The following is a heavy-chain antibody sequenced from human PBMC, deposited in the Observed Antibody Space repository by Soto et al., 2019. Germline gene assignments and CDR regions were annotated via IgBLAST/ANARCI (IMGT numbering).Heavy chain of an antibody. J-gene: IGHJ5*02. CDR3: AKDNCISTSCYRLYNWFDP. CDR1: GFTFSSYG. Sequence: QVQLVESGGGVVQPGRSLRFSCVASGFTFSSYGMHWVRQAPGKGLEWVAVIAYDGSNKYYADSVKGRFTISRDNSKNTLYLQMNSLRAGDTAVYYCAKDNCISTSCYRLYNWFDPWGQGTLVTVSS. CDR2: IAYDGSNK. V-gene: IGHV3-30*18. D-gene: IGHD2-2*01.